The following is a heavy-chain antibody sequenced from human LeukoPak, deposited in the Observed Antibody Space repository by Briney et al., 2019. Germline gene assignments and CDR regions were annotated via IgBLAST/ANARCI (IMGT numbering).Heavy chain of an antibody. Sequence: GGSLRLSCAASGFTFSSYAMSSGRQAPGKGLEWVSAISGSGGSTYYADSVKGRFTISRDNSKNTLYLQMNSLRAEDTAVYYCAKNVLLWFGESSYFDYWGQGTLVTVSS. J-gene: IGHJ4*02. CDR1: GFTFSSYA. V-gene: IGHV3-23*01. D-gene: IGHD3-10*01. CDR3: AKNVLLWFGESSYFDY. CDR2: ISGSGGST.